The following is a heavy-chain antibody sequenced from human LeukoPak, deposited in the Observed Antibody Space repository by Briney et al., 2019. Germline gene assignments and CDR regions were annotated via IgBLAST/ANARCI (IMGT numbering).Heavy chain of an antibody. J-gene: IGHJ4*02. V-gene: IGHV1-2*06. CDR1: GYTFTSYY. Sequence: ASVKVSCTASGYTFTSYYMHWVRQAPGQGLEWMGRINPNSGGTNYAQKFQGRVTMARDTSISTAYMELSRLRSDDTAVYYCAREGGATWTFGYWGQGTLVTVSS. CDR2: INPNSGGT. D-gene: IGHD1-26*01. CDR3: AREGGATWTFGY.